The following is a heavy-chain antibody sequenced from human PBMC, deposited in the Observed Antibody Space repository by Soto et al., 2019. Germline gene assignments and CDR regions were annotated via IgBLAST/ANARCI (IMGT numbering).Heavy chain of an antibody. D-gene: IGHD6-19*01. J-gene: IGHJ6*02. CDR1: GFSFSTYA. CDR2: ISSSGGRT. Sequence: WGSLRLSCAASGFSFSTYAMSWVRQAPGNGLAWVSAISSSGGRTYYADSVQGRFTISRDNSRNTLFLQMSSLRAEDTALYYCATRAGSSAINDHDDVDVWGQGTTVTVSS. CDR3: ATRAGSSAINDHDDVDV. V-gene: IGHV3-23*01.